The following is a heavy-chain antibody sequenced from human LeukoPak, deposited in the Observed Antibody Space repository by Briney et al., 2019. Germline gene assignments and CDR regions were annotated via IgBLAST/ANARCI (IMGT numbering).Heavy chain of an antibody. CDR1: GFIMSINY. J-gene: IGHJ4*02. CDR2: IYDGGIT. D-gene: IGHD3-10*01. CDR3: ARDRDYSGSGSPDS. Sequence: PGGSLRLSCAASGFIMSINYMSWVRQAPGKGPEWVSVIYDGGITYYTDSVKGRFTISRDVSTNTLHLQMNSLRVDDTAVYYCARDRDYSGSGSPDSWGQGTLVTVSS. V-gene: IGHV3-66*01.